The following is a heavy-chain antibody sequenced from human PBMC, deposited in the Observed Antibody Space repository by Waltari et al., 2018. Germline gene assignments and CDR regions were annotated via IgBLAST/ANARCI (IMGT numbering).Heavy chain of an antibody. CDR1: GFTFGTYW. CDR3: ARYVVVTAGDY. V-gene: IGHV3-74*03. D-gene: IGHD2-21*02. Sequence: EVQLVESGGGLVQPGGSLRLSCEASGFTFGTYWMHWVRQAPGKGLVVVGRISGEGSGTTYAASVKGRFTISRDNVKNTLFLQMNSLRDEDTAVYYCARYVVVTAGDYWGQGALVTVSS. CDR2: ISGEGSGT. J-gene: IGHJ4*02.